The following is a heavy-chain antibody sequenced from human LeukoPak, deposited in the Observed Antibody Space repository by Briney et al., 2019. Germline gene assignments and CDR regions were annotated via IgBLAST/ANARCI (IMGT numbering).Heavy chain of an antibody. J-gene: IGHJ4*02. CDR2: TYCRSKWYN. Sequence: SQTLSLTCAISGDSVSSNSASWNWIRQSPSGGLEWLGRTYCRSKWYNDYAASVRGRITINADTSKNQFSLQLNSVTPEDTAVYFCARELETGTTFSYFDYWGQGTLVTVSS. CDR1: GDSVSSNSAS. D-gene: IGHD1-7*01. CDR3: ARELETGTTFSYFDY. V-gene: IGHV6-1*01.